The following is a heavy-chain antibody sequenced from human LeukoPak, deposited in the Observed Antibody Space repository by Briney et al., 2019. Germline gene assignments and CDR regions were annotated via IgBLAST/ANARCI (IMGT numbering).Heavy chain of an antibody. D-gene: IGHD3-22*01. V-gene: IGHV3-23*01. CDR1: GFTFSSYA. Sequence: PGGSLSLSCAASGFTFSSYAMSWVRQAPGKGLEWVSGLSGSGGSTYYADSVNGRFTISRDNSKNTLYMQMKNLRPEDTAVYYCARGERARSDYYDSSGYYLDYWGQGTLVTVSS. CDR3: ARGERARSDYYDSSGYYLDY. J-gene: IGHJ4*02. CDR2: LSGSGGST.